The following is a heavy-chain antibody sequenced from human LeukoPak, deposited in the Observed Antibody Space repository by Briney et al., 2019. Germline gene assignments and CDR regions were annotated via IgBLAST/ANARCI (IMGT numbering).Heavy chain of an antibody. CDR2: IRFDGSNQ. Sequence: GGSLRLSCVASGFIFSNYGMHWARQAPGKGLEWLAFIRFDGSNQYYADSVKGRFTISRDNAKNSLYLQMNSLRAEDTAVYYCARDVPQWELLDRVGNYWGQGTLVTVSS. CDR3: ARDVPQWELLDRVGNY. J-gene: IGHJ4*02. CDR1: GFIFSNYG. V-gene: IGHV3-30*02. D-gene: IGHD1-26*01.